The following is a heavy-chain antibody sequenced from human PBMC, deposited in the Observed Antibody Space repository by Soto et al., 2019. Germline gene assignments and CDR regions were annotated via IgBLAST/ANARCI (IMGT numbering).Heavy chain of an antibody. CDR2: ISDSSSKT. D-gene: IGHD2-15*01. J-gene: IGHJ4*02. Sequence: GGSLRLSCSASGFTFGNYAMNWVRQAPGKGLEWVSSISDSSSKTYYADSVKGRFTISRDNSKNMLLLQLNTLRADDTAVYFCARGYVGSWAHFDYWGQGTQVTVSS. CDR1: GFTFGNYA. V-gene: IGHV3-23*01. CDR3: ARGYVGSWAHFDY.